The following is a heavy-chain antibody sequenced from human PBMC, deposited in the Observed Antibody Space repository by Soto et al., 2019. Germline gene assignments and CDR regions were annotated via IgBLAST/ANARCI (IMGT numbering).Heavy chain of an antibody. J-gene: IGHJ4*02. V-gene: IGHV4-39*01. CDR2: IYYSGST. D-gene: IGHD5-12*01. CDR3: ARTEGLVATMPLFDY. CDR1: GGSISSSRYY. Sequence: QLQLQESGPGLVKPSETLSLTCTVSGGSISSSRYYWGWIRQPPGKGLEWIGSIYYSGSTYYNPSVKSRVTISVDTSKNQFSLNLSSVTAADTAVYYCARTEGLVATMPLFDYWGQGTLVTVSS.